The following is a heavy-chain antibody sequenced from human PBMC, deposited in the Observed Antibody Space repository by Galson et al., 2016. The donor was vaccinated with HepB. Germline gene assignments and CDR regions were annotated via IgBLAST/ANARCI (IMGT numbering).Heavy chain of an antibody. J-gene: IGHJ4*02. CDR2: IIPIFGTA. D-gene: IGHD4-23*01. CDR1: GGTFSSYA. Sequence: SVKVSCKASGGTFSSYALNWVRQAPGQGLEWMGGIIPIFGTANSAQKFQDRVSFTTDTSTSTAYMDLRGLSSDDTAVYYCGRDLGNSWVDYWGQGTLVAVSS. CDR3: GRDLGNSWVDY. V-gene: IGHV1-69*05.